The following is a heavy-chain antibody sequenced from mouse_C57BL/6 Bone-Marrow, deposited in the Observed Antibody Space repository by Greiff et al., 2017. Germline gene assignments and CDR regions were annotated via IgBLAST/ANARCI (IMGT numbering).Heavy chain of an antibody. CDR2: IHTNSGST. J-gene: IGHJ2*01. CDR3: ARWPCYFDY. CDR1: GYNFTSYW. V-gene: IGHV1-64*01. Sequence: VQLQQSGAELVQPGASVKLSCKASGYNFTSYWMHWVQQRPGQGLEWIGMIHTNSGSTNYNEPFKSKATLTVDNSCSTVYMQLSRLQSEDTAVFSCARWPCYFDYWGQGTTLTVSS.